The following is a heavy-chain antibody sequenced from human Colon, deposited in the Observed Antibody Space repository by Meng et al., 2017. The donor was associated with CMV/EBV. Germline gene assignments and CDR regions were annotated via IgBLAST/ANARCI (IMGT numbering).Heavy chain of an antibody. J-gene: IGHJ4*02. CDR2: AYYRSKWYY. D-gene: IGHD3-10*02. CDR1: STNSAA. CDR3: ARGRHNDGNYYVFDF. Sequence: STNSAAWHWLRQSPSRGLEWLGRAYYRSKWYYDYTVSVKSRMTINPDTSKNQFSLQLNSVTPDDTAVYFCARGRHNDGNYYVFDFWGQGSLVTVSS. V-gene: IGHV6-1*01.